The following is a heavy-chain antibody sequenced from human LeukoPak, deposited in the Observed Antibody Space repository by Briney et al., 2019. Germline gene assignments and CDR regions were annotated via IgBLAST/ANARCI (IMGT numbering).Heavy chain of an antibody. V-gene: IGHV3-64*01. CDR2: ISSNGGST. D-gene: IGHD3-10*01. CDR3: AKSLQLLI. Sequence: SGGSLRLSCAASGFTFSSYAMHWVRQAPGKGLEYVSAISSNGGSTYYANSVKGRFTISRDNSKNTLYLQMGSLRAEDMAVYYCAKSLQLLIWGQGTLVTVSS. CDR1: GFTFSSYA. J-gene: IGHJ4*02.